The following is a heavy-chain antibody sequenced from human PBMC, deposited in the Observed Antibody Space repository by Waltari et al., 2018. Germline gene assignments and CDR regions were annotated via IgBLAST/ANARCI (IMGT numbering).Heavy chain of an antibody. J-gene: IGHJ4*02. CDR3: TTELSGIVGASPVY. D-gene: IGHD1-26*01. V-gene: IGHV3-15*07. CDR1: GFTFSNAW. Sequence: GESGGGLVKPGGSLRLSCAASGFTFSNAWMNWVRQAPGKVLEWVGRIKSKTDGGTTDYAAPVKGRFTISRDDSKNTLYLQMNSLKTEDTAVYYCTTELSGIVGASPVYWGQGTLVTVSS. CDR2: IKSKTDGGTT.